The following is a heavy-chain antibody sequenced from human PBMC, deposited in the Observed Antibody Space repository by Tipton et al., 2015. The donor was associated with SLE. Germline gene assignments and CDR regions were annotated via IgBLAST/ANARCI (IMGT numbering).Heavy chain of an antibody. V-gene: IGHV1-3*04. J-gene: IGHJ4*02. CDR2: INTANGHT. Sequence: QLVQSGPEVKKPGASMKVSCKASGYSFKTYAMHWVRQAPGQRLEWMGWINTANGHTQYSQKFQGRVTISTDTSASTAYLEPNSLRSEDTAVYYCATYLITALDYWGQRTLVTVSS. D-gene: IGHD1-20*01. CDR3: ATYLITALDY. CDR1: GYSFKTYA.